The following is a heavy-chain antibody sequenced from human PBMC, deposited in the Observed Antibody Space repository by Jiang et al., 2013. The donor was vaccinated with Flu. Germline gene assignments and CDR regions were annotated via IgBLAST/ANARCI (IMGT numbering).Heavy chain of an antibody. CDR1: GYTFSSHG. J-gene: IGHJ4*02. D-gene: IGHD2-8*01. V-gene: IGHV1-18*01. Sequence: GAEVKKPGTSVKVSCKASGYTFSSHGINWVRQAPGQGLEWMGWISPYNGYTNYAQKLQGRVTLVTDTSTNTAYMELRSLRSDDTAVYYCTRVSGWPPPCTYFDYVGPG. CDR3: TRVSGWPPPCTYFDY. CDR2: ISPYNGYT.